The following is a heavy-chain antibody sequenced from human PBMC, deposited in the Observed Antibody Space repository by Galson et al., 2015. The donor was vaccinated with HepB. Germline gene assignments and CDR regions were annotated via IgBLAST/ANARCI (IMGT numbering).Heavy chain of an antibody. CDR2: ISWNSGSI. CDR3: AASNYDTLPHY. J-gene: IGHJ4*02. Sequence: SLRLSCAASGFTFDDYAMHWVRQAPGKGLEWVSGISWNSGSIGYADSVKGRFTISRDNAKNSLYLQMNSLRAEDTALYYCAASNYDTLPHYWGQGTLVTVSS. V-gene: IGHV3-9*01. D-gene: IGHD4-11*01. CDR1: GFTFDDYA.